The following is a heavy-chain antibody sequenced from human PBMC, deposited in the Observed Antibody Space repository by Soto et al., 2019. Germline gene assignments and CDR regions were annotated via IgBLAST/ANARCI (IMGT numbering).Heavy chain of an antibody. J-gene: IGHJ6*02. D-gene: IGHD3-16*01. V-gene: IGHV1-18*01. CDR2: ISPYNDYT. CDR3: ARGGYYDSVWGKLSDYGLDV. CDR1: GYTFIRYG. Sequence: QVQLVQSAAEVKKPGASVKVSCKASGYTFIRYGIAWVRQAPGQGLEWLGWISPYNDYTTYTQKQQGRVTMTTDTSSRTAYMELRSLGSDDTAVYYCARGGYYDSVWGKLSDYGLDVWGQGTTVTVSS.